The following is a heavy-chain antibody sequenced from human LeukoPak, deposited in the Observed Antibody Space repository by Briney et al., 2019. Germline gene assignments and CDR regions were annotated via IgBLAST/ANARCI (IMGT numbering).Heavy chain of an antibody. CDR3: ARAGVAGYSDY. CDR1: GFTFSSYA. Sequence: GGSLRLSCAASGFTFSSYAMSWVRQAPGKGLEWVANIKQDGSEKYYLDSVKGRFTISRDNAKNSLYLQMNSLRAEDTAVYYCARAGVAGYSDYWGQGTLVTVSS. J-gene: IGHJ4*02. CDR2: IKQDGSEK. D-gene: IGHD6-19*01. V-gene: IGHV3-7*01.